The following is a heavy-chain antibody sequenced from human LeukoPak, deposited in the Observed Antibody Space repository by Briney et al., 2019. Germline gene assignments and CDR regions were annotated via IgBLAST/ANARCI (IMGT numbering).Heavy chain of an antibody. CDR1: GFTFTTFW. CDR2: INRDGNSA. V-gene: IGHV3-74*01. Sequence: GGSLRLSCATSGFTFTTFWMHWVRQAPGKGLVWVSRINRDGNSANYADSVKGRFTISRDNAKNTVYLQMNSLRAEDTAVYYCARGGYGSPFGWGQGTLVTVSS. J-gene: IGHJ4*02. D-gene: IGHD6-13*01. CDR3: ARGGYGSPFG.